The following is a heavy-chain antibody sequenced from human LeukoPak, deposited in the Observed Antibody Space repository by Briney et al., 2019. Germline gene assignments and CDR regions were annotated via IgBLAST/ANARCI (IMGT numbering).Heavy chain of an antibody. J-gene: IGHJ4*02. CDR1: GISFNNYG. CDR3: AKVISSYSGYDSY. CDR2: ISNGGHHT. D-gene: IGHD5-12*01. Sequence: GGSLRLSCAASGISFNNYGMSWVRQAPGKGLEWVSSISNGGHHTYYADSVRGRFTISRDNSKNTLYLQMDSLRAADTAVYYCAKVISSYSGYDSYWGQGTLVTVST. V-gene: IGHV3-23*01.